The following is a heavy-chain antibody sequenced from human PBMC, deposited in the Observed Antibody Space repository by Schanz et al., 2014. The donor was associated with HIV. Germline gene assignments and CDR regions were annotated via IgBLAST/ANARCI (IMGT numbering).Heavy chain of an antibody. CDR3: AKSRGDSWPYGMDV. CDR1: GFTFSNYA. V-gene: IGHV3-23*04. Sequence: EVQLAESGGGLVQPGRSLRLFCEASGFTFSNYAMSWVRQAPGKGLEWVSGISDTGVRTNYADSVKGRLTISRDNSENTLYLQMNSLRAEDTAVYYCAKSRGDSWPYGMDVWGQGTTVTVSS. CDR2: ISDTGVRT. J-gene: IGHJ6*02. D-gene: IGHD4-17*01.